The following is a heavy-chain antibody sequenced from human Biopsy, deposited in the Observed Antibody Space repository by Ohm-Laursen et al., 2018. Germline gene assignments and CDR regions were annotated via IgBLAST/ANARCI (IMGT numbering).Heavy chain of an antibody. J-gene: IGHJ4*02. D-gene: IGHD3-3*01. CDR1: GYTFTSYG. CDR3: ARDRWPHVTLLGLVVFDF. V-gene: IGHV1-18*01. CDR2: ISPYNGDT. Sequence: SSVKVSCKASGYTFTSYGISWVRQAPGQGLEWMGWISPYNGDTDYAQKLQGRVTMTTDTSTSTAYMDLRSLRSDDTAVYYCARDRWPHVTLLGLVVFDFWGQGTLVIVSS.